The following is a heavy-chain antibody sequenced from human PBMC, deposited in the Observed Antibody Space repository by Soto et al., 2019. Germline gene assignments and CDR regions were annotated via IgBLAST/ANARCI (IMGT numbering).Heavy chain of an antibody. CDR3: AKALWFGELLSSGMDV. CDR1: GFTFSSYA. Sequence: PVGSLRLSCAASGFTFSSYAMSWVRQAPGKGLEWVSAISGSGGSTYYADSVKGRFTISRDNSKNTLYLQMNSLRAEDTAVYHCAKALWFGELLSSGMDVWGQGTTVTVSS. V-gene: IGHV3-23*01. CDR2: ISGSGGST. D-gene: IGHD3-10*01. J-gene: IGHJ6*02.